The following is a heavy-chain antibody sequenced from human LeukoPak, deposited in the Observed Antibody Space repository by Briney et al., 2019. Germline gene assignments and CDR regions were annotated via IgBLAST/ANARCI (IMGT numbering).Heavy chain of an antibody. CDR2: IYDSGST. V-gene: IGHV4-39*01. CDR3: ARGRYTSSLYEWFDP. D-gene: IGHD3-16*02. Sequence: PSETLSLTCTVSGGSIRSSYYYWGWIRQPPGKGLEWIGSIYDSGSTYYNPSLESRVTISVDTSKNQFSLKLSSVTAADTAVFYCARGRYTSSLYEWFDPWGQGILVTVSS. J-gene: IGHJ5*02. CDR1: GGSIRSSYYY.